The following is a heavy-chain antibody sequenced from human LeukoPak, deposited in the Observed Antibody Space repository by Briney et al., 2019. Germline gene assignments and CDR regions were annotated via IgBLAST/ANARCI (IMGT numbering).Heavy chain of an antibody. CDR1: GYTFTSYG. J-gene: IGHJ5*02. D-gene: IGHD3-22*01. CDR3: ATTTMRGWFDP. V-gene: IGHV1-18*01. Sequence: ASVKVSCKASGYTFTSYGISWVRQAPGQGLEWVGWISAYNGNTNYAQKFQGRVTMTEDTSTDTAYMELSSLRSEDTAVYYCATTTMRGWFDPWGQGTLVTVSS. CDR2: ISAYNGNT.